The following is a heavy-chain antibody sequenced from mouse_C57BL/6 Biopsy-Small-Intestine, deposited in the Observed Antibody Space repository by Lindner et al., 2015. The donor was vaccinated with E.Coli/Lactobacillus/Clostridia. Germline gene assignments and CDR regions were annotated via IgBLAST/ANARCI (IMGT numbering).Heavy chain of an antibody. D-gene: IGHD2-10*01. CDR3: ARAIRPYCTGDSCASAYYDSWDY. CDR1: GYTFTSYA. J-gene: IGHJ4*01. CDR2: INAGNGNT. V-gene: IGHV1-84*02. Sequence: SVKVSCKASGYTFTSYAMHWVRQAPGQRLEWMAWINAGNGNTKYSQKFQGRVTITRDTSASTAYMELSSLRSEDTAVYYCARAIRPYCTGDSCASAYYDSWDYWGQGTLVTVSS.